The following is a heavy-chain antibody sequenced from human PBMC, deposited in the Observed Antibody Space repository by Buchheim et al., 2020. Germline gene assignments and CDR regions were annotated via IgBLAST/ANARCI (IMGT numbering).Heavy chain of an antibody. V-gene: IGHV3-74*01. Sequence: EVQLVESGGGLVQPGGSLRLSCAASGFTFSSYWMHWVRQAPGKGLVWVSRINSDGSSTSYADSVKGRFTISRDNAKNTLYLQMNSLRAEDTAVYYCARAFCSFGYYYDSSGDCRDSYYYGMDVWGQGTT. CDR2: INSDGSST. CDR1: GFTFSSYW. CDR3: ARAFCSFGYYYDSSGDCRDSYYYGMDV. D-gene: IGHD3-22*01. J-gene: IGHJ6*02.